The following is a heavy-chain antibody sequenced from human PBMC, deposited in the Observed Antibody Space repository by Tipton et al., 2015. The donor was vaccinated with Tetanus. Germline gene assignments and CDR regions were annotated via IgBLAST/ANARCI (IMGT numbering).Heavy chain of an antibody. CDR3: ARLGEVDIVATIGYYFDY. Sequence: EVQLVQSGAEVKKPGESLKISCKGSGYSFTSYWIGWVRQMPGKGLEWMGIIYPGDSDTRYSPSFQGRVTISADKSISTAYLQWSSLKASDTAMYYCARLGEVDIVATIGYYFDYWGQGTLVTVSS. CDR2: IYPGDSDT. V-gene: IGHV5-51*01. J-gene: IGHJ4*02. D-gene: IGHD5-12*01. CDR1: GYSFTSYW.